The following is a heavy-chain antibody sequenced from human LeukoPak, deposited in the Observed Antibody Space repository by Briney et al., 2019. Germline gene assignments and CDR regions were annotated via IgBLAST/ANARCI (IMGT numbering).Heavy chain of an antibody. J-gene: IGHJ6*02. CDR1: GGTFSSYA. D-gene: IGHD4-17*01. CDR3: ARDTTVTTGWYYYGMDV. V-gene: IGHV1-69*04. Sequence: ASVKVSCKASGGTFSSYAISWVRQAPGQGLEWMGRIIPILGIANYAQKFQGRVTITAGKSTSTAYMELSSLRSEDTAVYYCARDTTVTTGWYYYGMDVWGQGTTVTVSS. CDR2: IIPILGIA.